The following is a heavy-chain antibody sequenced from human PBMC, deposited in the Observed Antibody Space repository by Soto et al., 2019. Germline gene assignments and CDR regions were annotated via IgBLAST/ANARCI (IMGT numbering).Heavy chain of an antibody. J-gene: IGHJ4*02. CDR2: ISNDGSDK. D-gene: IGHD5-18*01. Sequence: QVQLVESGGGVVQPGRSLRLSCAASGFSFSSSGMHWVRQAPGKGLEWVAVISNDGSDKYYTDYVKGRFAISRDNSNNTLYLQMNSLRAEDTDVYYCAKGLSVIQVWLIDAYWCQGTLFTVSS. V-gene: IGHV3-30*18. CDR3: AKGLSVIQVWLIDAY. CDR1: GFSFSSSG.